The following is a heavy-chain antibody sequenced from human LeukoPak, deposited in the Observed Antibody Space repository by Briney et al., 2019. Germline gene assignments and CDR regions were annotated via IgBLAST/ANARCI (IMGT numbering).Heavy chain of an antibody. D-gene: IGHD3-3*01. Sequence: SETLSLTCTVSGGSISGYYWSWIRQPPGKGLEWIGCISYSGSTKYNPSLKSRVSISLDTSKKQFSLHLSSVTAADTAVYYCVRDFDAWSAIDVWGQGTMVTVSS. CDR1: GGSISGYY. CDR2: ISYSGST. J-gene: IGHJ3*01. V-gene: IGHV4-59*01. CDR3: VRDFDAWSAIDV.